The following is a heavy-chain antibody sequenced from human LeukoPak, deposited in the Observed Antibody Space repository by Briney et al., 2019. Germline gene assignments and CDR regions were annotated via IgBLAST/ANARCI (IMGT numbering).Heavy chain of an antibody. Sequence: ASVKVSCKASGYTFTDYYMHWVQQAPGKGLEWMGRVDPEDGETIYAEKFQGRVTITADTSTDTAYMELSSLRSEDTAVYYCATRHQDTIFGVDPGWFDPWGQGTLVTVSS. CDR2: VDPEDGET. V-gene: IGHV1-69-2*01. D-gene: IGHD3-3*01. CDR3: ATRHQDTIFGVDPGWFDP. CDR1: GYTFTDYY. J-gene: IGHJ5*02.